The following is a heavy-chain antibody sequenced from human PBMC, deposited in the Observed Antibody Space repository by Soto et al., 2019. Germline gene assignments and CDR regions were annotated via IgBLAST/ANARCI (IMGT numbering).Heavy chain of an antibody. CDR2: ISYDGSNK. V-gene: IGHV3-30*18. CDR1: GFTFSSYG. CDR3: AKVGSGSYY. Sequence: QVQLVESGGGVVQPGRSLRLSCAASGFTFSSYGMHWVRQAPGKGLEWVAVISYDGSNKYYADSVKGRFTISRDNSKNTLYLQMNSLRAEDTAVYYCAKVGSGSYYWGQGTLVTVSS. D-gene: IGHD3-10*01. J-gene: IGHJ4*02.